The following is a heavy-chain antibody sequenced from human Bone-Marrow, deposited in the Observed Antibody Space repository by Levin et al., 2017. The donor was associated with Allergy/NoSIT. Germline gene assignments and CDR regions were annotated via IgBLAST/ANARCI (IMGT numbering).Heavy chain of an antibody. D-gene: IGHD6-19*01. CDR3: AASLAGIGGYYDY. Sequence: GGSLRLSCAASGFTFSNYAVHWVRQAPGKGLEWVALISYDGRLKYYADSVKGRFTISRDNSKNTLFLQMNSLRPEDTAVFYCAASLAGIGGYYDYWGQGTLVTVSS. CDR1: GFTFSNYA. CDR2: ISYDGRLK. V-gene: IGHV3-30*04. J-gene: IGHJ4*02.